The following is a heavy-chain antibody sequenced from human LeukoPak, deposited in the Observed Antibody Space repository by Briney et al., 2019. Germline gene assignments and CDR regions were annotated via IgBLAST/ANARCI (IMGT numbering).Heavy chain of an antibody. J-gene: IGHJ4*02. V-gene: IGHV4-34*01. CDR2: INHSGST. CDR1: GGSFSGYY. D-gene: IGHD2-2*01. Sequence: SETLSLTCAVYGGSFSGYYWSWIRQPPGKGLEWIGEINHSGSTNYNPSLKSRVTISVDTSKNQFSLNLTSVTAADTAVYFCARTSPWTYQFDYWGQGTLVTVSS. CDR3: ARTSPWTYQFDY.